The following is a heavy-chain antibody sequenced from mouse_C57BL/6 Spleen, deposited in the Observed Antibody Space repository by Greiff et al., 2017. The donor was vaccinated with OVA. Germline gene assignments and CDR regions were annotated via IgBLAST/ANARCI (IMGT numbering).Heavy chain of an antibody. CDR2: ISNGGGST. CDR3: TRQRGDYAMDY. V-gene: IGHV5-12*01. J-gene: IGHJ4*01. CDR1: GFTFSDYY. Sequence: EVKLMESGGGLVQPGGSLKLSCAASGFTFSDYYMYWVRQTPEKRLEWVAYISNGGGSTYYPDTVKGRFTISRDNAKNTLYLQMSRLKSEDTAMYYCTRQRGDYAMDYWGQGTSVTVSS.